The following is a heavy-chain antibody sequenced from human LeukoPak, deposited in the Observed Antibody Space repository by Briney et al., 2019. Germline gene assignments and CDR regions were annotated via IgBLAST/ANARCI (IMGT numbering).Heavy chain of an antibody. D-gene: IGHD6-6*01. Sequence: ASVKVSCKASGYTFTGYYMHWVRQAPGQGLEWMGWINPNSGGTNYAQKFQGRVTMTRDTSISTAYMDLSSLRSDDTAVYYCARVGHYSSFFYIYGLDVWGQGTTVTVSS. V-gene: IGHV1-2*02. J-gene: IGHJ6*02. CDR3: ARVGHYSSFFYIYGLDV. CDR2: INPNSGGT. CDR1: GYTFTGYY.